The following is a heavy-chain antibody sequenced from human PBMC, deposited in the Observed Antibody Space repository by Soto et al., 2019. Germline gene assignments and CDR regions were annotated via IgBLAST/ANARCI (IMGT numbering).Heavy chain of an antibody. J-gene: IGHJ6*02. D-gene: IGHD3-3*01. V-gene: IGHV3-49*04. CDR1: GFTFGDYA. Sequence: GESLKISCTASGFTFGDYAMSWVRQAPGKGLEWVGFIRSKAYGGTTEYAASVKGRFTISRDDSKSIAYLQMNSLKTEDTAVYYCTRDEPITIFGVVIIPTDHNYYYGMDVWGQGTTVTVSS. CDR3: TRDEPITIFGVVIIPTDHNYYYGMDV. CDR2: IRSKAYGGTT.